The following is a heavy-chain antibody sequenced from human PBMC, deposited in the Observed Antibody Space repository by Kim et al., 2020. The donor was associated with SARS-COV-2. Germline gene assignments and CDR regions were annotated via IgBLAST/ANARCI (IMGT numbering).Heavy chain of an antibody. CDR1: GGSISSSSYY. J-gene: IGHJ3*02. CDR2: IYYSGST. V-gene: IGHV4-39*01. D-gene: IGHD3-3*01. CDR3: ARPSFREWLSRDAFDI. Sequence: SETLSLTCTVSGGSISSSSYYWGWIRQPPGKGLEWIGSIYYSGSTYYNPSLKSRVTISVDTSKNQFSLKLSSVTAADTAVYYCARPSFREWLSRDAFDIWGQGTMVTVSS.